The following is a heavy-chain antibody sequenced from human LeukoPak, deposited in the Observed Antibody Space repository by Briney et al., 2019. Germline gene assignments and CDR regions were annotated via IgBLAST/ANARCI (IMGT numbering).Heavy chain of an antibody. CDR1: GYTFTSYG. D-gene: IGHD3-16*02. V-gene: IGHV1-69*13. Sequence: ASVKVSCKASGYTFTSYGISWVRQAPGQGLEWMGGIIPIFGTANYAQKFQGRVTITADESTSTAYMELSSLRSEDTAVYYCARGLESPEVWGSYRLWGQGTLVTVSS. CDR2: IIPIFGTA. CDR3: ARGLESPEVWGSYRL. J-gene: IGHJ4*02.